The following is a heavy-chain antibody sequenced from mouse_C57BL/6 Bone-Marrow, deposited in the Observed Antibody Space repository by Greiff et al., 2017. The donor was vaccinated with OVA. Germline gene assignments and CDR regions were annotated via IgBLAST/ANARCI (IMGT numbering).Heavy chain of an antibody. V-gene: IGHV5-6*01. CDR1: GFTFSSYG. J-gene: IGHJ2*01. D-gene: IGHD4-1*01. Sequence: EVKLVESGGDLVKPGGSLKLSCAASGFTFSSYGMSWVRQTPDKRLEWVATISSGGSYTYYPDSVKGRFTISRDNAKNTLYLQMSSLKSEDTAMYYCARHEANWDKGDYWGQGTTLTVSS. CDR3: ARHEANWDKGDY. CDR2: ISSGGSYT.